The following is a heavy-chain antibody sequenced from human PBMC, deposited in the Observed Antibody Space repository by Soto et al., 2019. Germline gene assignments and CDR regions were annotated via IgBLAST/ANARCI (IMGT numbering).Heavy chain of an antibody. Sequence: QVQLVESGGGVVQPGRSLRLSCAASGFTLSSYSMHWVRQAPAKGLEWVAVVSYGGSNKFYADSVKGQFTISRDNSKNTLYLQMNSLRTEDTAVYYCARETVTDYYYYGIDVWGQGTTVTVSS. CDR3: ARETVTDYYYYGIDV. V-gene: IGHV3-30-3*01. CDR2: VSYGGSNK. J-gene: IGHJ6*02. D-gene: IGHD4-4*01. CDR1: GFTLSSYS.